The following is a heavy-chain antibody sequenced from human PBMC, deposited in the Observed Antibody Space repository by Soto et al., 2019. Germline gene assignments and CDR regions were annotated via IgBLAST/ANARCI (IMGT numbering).Heavy chain of an antibody. CDR3: ATDYYGSGSYYNVANYFDP. Sequence: EMQLVESGGGLVKPGGSLRLSCAVSGFALSSYTMNWVRQAPGKGLEWVSSISSSSSYIYYAESVKGRFTISRDNAKNSLYLQMNSLRAEDTAVYYCATDYYGSGSYYNVANYFDPWGQGTLVTVSS. CDR2: ISSSSSYI. CDR1: GFALSSYT. D-gene: IGHD3-10*01. V-gene: IGHV3-21*01. J-gene: IGHJ5*02.